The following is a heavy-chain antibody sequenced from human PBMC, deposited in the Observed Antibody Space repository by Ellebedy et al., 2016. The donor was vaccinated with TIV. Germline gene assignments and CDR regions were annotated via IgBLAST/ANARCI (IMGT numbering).Heavy chain of an antibody. V-gene: IGHV1-18*04. D-gene: IGHD3-16*01. CDR2: ISAHNGNT. CDR1: GYTFTTHG. CDR3: TRDWPYYDSGTVKGWFDA. J-gene: IGHJ5*02. Sequence: AASVKVSCKTSGYTFTTHGVTWVRQAPGQGLEWMGWISAHNGNTIYAQKFQGRVTMTTDTPTSTAYMEIRSLRSDDTAQFYCTRDWPYYDSGTVKGWFDAWGQGTLVTVSS.